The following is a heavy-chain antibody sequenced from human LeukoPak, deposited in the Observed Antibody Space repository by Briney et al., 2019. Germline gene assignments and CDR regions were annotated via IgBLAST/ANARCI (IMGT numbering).Heavy chain of an antibody. CDR3: ARARGYCSSTSCHPDGMDV. D-gene: IGHD2-2*01. CDR2: IWSDGSKK. CDR1: GFTFSNHG. Sequence: GGSLRLSCAASGFTFSNHGFFWILQAPGKGLEWVSLIWSDGSKKYYADSVKGRFTISRHNSKNTLYLQMNSLRAEDTAVYYCARARGYCSSTSCHPDGMDVWGQGTTVTVSS. V-gene: IGHV3-33*07. J-gene: IGHJ6*02.